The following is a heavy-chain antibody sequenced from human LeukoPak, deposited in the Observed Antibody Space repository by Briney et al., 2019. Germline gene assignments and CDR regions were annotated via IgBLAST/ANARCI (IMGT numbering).Heavy chain of an antibody. CDR2: INHSGST. D-gene: IGHD3-10*01. Sequence: PSETLSLTCAVYGGSFSGYYWSWIRQPPGKGLEWIGEINHSGSTNYNPSLKSRVTISVDTSKNQFSLKLSSVTAADTAVYYCARSSLPMVFDYWGQGTLVTVSS. J-gene: IGHJ4*02. CDR3: ARSSLPMVFDY. CDR1: GGSFSGYY. V-gene: IGHV4-34*01.